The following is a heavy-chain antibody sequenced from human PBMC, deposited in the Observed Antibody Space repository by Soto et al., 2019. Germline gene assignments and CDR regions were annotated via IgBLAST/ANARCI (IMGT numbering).Heavy chain of an antibody. J-gene: IGHJ6*02. CDR3: ARNPGRRGYYYSGMDV. V-gene: IGHV4-34*01. CDR1: GGSISGYY. D-gene: IGHD1-26*01. CDR2: INHSGST. Sequence: SHTLSLTCAVYGGSISGYYWSRIRQPPGKGLEWIGEINHSGSTNYNPSLKSRVTISVDTSKNQFSLKLSSVTAADTAVYYCARNPGRRGYYYSGMDVWGQGTTVTGSS.